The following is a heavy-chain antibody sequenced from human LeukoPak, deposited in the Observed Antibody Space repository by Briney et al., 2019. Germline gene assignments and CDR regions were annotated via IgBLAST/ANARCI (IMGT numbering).Heavy chain of an antibody. CDR3: ARWRGSWQTIEY. CDR1: GFTFGTYS. J-gene: IGHJ4*02. V-gene: IGHV3-48*04. D-gene: IGHD6-13*01. CDR2: ISSGSSTI. Sequence: PGGSLRLSCAASGFTFGTYSMNWVRQAPGKGLECLSYISSGSSTIYYADSVKGRFTISRDNAKNSLYLQMNSLRAEDTAVYYCARWRGSWQTIEYWGQGTLVTVSS.